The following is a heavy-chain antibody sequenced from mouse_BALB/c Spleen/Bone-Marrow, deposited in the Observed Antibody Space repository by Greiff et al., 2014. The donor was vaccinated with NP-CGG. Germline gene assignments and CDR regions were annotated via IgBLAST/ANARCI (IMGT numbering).Heavy chain of an antibody. CDR3: ARQLAYAMDY. CDR2: ITKGGGST. D-gene: IGHD4-1*01. Sequence: EVQLVESGGGLVQPGGSLKLSCATSGFTFSDYYMYWVRQTPEKRLEWVAYITKGGGSTYYPDIAKGRFTISRDNAKNTLYLQMSRLKSEDTAMYYCARQLAYAMDYWGQGTSVTVSS. J-gene: IGHJ4*01. CDR1: GFTFSDYY. V-gene: IGHV5-12*02.